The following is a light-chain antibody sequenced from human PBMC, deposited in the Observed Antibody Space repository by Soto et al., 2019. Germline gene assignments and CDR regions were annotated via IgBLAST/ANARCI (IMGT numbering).Light chain of an antibody. CDR3: MQATQSYP. Sequence: DIVLTQTRLSSPVTLGQPASISCRSSQSLVHIDGNTYFNWLEQRAGQPPRLLIYKSSNRFPGVTDRISGSGAKTDFTLKNSRVEDEDGGVYYYMQATQSYPFSQGNRLEIK. J-gene: IGKJ2*01. CDR1: QSLVHIDGNTY. CDR2: KSS. V-gene: IGKV2-24*01.